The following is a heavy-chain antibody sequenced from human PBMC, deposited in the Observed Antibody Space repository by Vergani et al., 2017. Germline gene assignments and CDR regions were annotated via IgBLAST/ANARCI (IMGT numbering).Heavy chain of an antibody. CDR3: AKDLFPTTVTSDAFDI. Sequence: QVQLVESGGGVVKPGGSLSLSCPASGFTFRSYGLHWVRKPPGKGLEWVAFIRYDGSNKYYADSVKGRFTISRDNSKNTLYLQMNSLRAEDTAVYYCAKDLFPTTVTSDAFDIWGQGTMVTVSS. CDR2: IRYDGSNK. J-gene: IGHJ3*02. V-gene: IGHV3-30*02. CDR1: GFTFRSYG. D-gene: IGHD4-17*01.